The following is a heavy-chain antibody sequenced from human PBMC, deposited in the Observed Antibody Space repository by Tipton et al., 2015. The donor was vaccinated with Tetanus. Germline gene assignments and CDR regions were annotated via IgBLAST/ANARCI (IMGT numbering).Heavy chain of an antibody. Sequence: TLSLTCTVSGGSISSYYWSWIRQPPGKGLEWIGEINHSGSTNYNPSLKSRVTISVDTSKNQFSLKLSSVTAADTAVYYCARSSCSGGSCYNYYYYGMDVWGQGTTVTVSS. J-gene: IGHJ6*02. CDR1: GGSISSYY. V-gene: IGHV4-34*01. D-gene: IGHD2-15*01. CDR3: ARSSCSGGSCYNYYYYGMDV. CDR2: INHSGST.